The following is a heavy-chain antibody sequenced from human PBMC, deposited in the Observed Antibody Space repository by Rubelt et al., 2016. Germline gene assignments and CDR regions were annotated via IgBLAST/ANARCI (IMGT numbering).Heavy chain of an antibody. D-gene: IGHD4-17*01. J-gene: IGHJ4*02. V-gene: IGHV1-69*01. Sequence: SYAISWVRQAPGQGLEWMGGIIPIFGTANYAQKFQGRVTITADESTSTAYMELSSLRSEDTAVYYCAGSTVTTLMVDYWGQGTLVTVSS. CDR2: IIPIFGTA. CDR3: AGSTVTTLMVDY. CDR1: SYA.